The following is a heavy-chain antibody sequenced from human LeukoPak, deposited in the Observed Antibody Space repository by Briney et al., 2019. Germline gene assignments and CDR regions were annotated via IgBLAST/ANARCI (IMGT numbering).Heavy chain of an antibody. CDR3: ARVGSGYQLLNKRRSGFDP. D-gene: IGHD2-2*01. J-gene: IGHJ5*02. CDR2: IQYDGNTI. CDR1: GFTFSSYA. V-gene: IGHV3-30-3*01. Sequence: PGGSLRLSCAASGFTFSSYAMHWVRQAPGKGLEWVAFIQYDGNTIFYADSVKGRFTISRDNSKNTLYLQMNSLRAEDTAVYYCARVGSGYQLLNKRRSGFDPWGQGTLVTVSS.